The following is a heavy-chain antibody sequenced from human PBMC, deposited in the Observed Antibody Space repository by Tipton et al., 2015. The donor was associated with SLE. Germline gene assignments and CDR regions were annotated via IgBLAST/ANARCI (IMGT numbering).Heavy chain of an antibody. J-gene: IGHJ4*02. CDR2: IYYSGST. V-gene: IGHV4-59*08. CDR1: GGSISSYY. CDR3: ARWGGCHFDY. D-gene: IGHD3-16*01. Sequence: TLSLTCTVSGGSISSYYWSWIRQPPGKGLEWIGYIYYSGSTNYNPSLKSRVTISVDTSKNQFSLKLSSVTAADTAVYYCARWGGCHFDYWGQGTLVTVSS.